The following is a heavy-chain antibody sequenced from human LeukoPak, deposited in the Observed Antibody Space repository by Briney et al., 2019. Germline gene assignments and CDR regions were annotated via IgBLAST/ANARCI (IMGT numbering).Heavy chain of an antibody. CDR1: GYTFTNYT. CDR2: IDTNTGNP. CDR3: TRGRDTTGYFVY. J-gene: IGHJ4*02. V-gene: IGHV7-4-1*02. D-gene: IGHD3-22*01. Sequence: ASVTVSCKASGYTFTNYTINWVRLAPGQGLEWMGWIDTNTGNPTYAQGFAGRFVFSLDTSATTTYLQISSLKAEDTAVYFCTRGRDTTGYFVYWGQGTLVTVSS.